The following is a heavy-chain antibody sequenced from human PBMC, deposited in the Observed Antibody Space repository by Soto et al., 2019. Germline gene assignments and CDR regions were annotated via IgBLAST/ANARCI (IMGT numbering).Heavy chain of an antibody. CDR1: GYTFSTYG. CDR3: ARVALYLEWSTSPYDY. V-gene: IGHV1-18*01. CDR2: ISASNGDS. J-gene: IGHJ4*02. D-gene: IGHD3-16*01. Sequence: ASVKVSCKASGYTFSTYGIIWVRQAPGQGLEWMGWISASNGDSHYGEKFRDRVTVTTDTSTSTAYMEVRSLRSDDTAVYFCARVALYLEWSTSPYDYWGQGTLVTVSS.